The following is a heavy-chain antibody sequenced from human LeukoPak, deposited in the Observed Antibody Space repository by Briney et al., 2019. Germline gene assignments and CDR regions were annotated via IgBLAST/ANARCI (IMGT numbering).Heavy chain of an antibody. Sequence: ASVKVSCKASGYTFTSYYMHWVRQAPGQGLEWMGIINPSGGSTSYAQKFQGRVTMTRDTSTSTVYMELSSLRSEDTAVYYCARGHGGNSEPFGGKSIDYWGQGTLVTVSS. CDR1: GYTFTSYY. CDR2: INPSGGST. V-gene: IGHV1-46*01. CDR3: ARGHGGNSEPFGGKSIDY. J-gene: IGHJ4*02. D-gene: IGHD4-23*01.